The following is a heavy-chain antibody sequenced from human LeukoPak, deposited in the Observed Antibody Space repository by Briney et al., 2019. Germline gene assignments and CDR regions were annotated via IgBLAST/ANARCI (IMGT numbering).Heavy chain of an antibody. D-gene: IGHD3-10*01. J-gene: IGHJ4*02. CDR2: IYHSGST. CDR3: ARGGRITMPH. V-gene: IGHV4-30-2*01. CDR1: GGTIDTYT. Sequence: PSETLSLTCTVSGGTIDTYTWSWIRQPPGKGLEWIGYIYHSGSTYYNPSLKSRVTISVDRSKNQFSLKLSSVTAADTAVYYCARGGRITMPHWGQGTLVTVSS.